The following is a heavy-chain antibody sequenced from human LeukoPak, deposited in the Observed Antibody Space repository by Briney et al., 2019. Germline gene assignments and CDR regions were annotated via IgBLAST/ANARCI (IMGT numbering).Heavy chain of an antibody. CDR2: INAGNGNT. J-gene: IGHJ4*02. CDR3: ARGKGNYGDPASFDY. V-gene: IGHV1-3*01. CDR1: GYTFTSYA. D-gene: IGHD4-17*01. Sequence: ASVKVSCKASGYTFTSYAMHWVRQAPGQRLEWMGWINAGNGNTKYSQEFQGRVTITRDTSTSTVYMEVRSLRSDDTAVYYCARGKGNYGDPASFDYWGQGTLVTVSS.